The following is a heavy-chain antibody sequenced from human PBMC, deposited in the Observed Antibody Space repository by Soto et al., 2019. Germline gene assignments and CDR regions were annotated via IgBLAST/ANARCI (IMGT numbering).Heavy chain of an antibody. D-gene: IGHD5-18*01. V-gene: IGHV4-59*12. CDR2: IYYSGST. CDR1: GGSISSYY. CDR3: ARGRGYSYGYYYGMDV. J-gene: IGHJ6*02. Sequence: SETLSLTCTVSGGSISSYYWSWIRQPPGKGLEWIGYIYYSGSTNYNPSLKSRVTISVDTSKNQFSLKLSSVTAADTAVYYCARGRGYSYGYYYGMDVWGQGTTVTVSS.